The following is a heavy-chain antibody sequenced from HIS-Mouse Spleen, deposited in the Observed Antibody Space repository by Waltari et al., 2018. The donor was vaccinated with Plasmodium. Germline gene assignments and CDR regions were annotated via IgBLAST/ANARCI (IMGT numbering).Heavy chain of an antibody. D-gene: IGHD4-17*01. CDR2: IYSGGST. Sequence: EVQLVESGGGLIQPGGSLRLSCAASGFPVSSKYMSWVRQAPGKGLEWVSFIYSGGSTYYADSVKGRFTISRDNSKNTLYLQMNSLRAEDTAVYYCASKTTVTNHAFDIWGQGTMVTVSS. CDR3: ASKTTVTNHAFDI. J-gene: IGHJ3*02. V-gene: IGHV3-53*01. CDR1: GFPVSSKY.